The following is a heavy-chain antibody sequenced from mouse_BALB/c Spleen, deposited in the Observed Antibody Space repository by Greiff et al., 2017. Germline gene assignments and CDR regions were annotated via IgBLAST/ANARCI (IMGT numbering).Heavy chain of an antibody. J-gene: IGHJ3*01. Sequence: VQLKQSGAELARPGASVKMSCKASGYTFTSYTMHWVKQRPGQGLEWIGYINPSSGYTNYNQKFKDKATLTAEKSSSTAYMQLSSLTSEDSAVYYCAREENYGGFAYWGQGTLVTVSA. CDR3: AREENYGGFAY. D-gene: IGHD1-1*01. CDR2: INPSSGYT. CDR1: GYTFTSYT. V-gene: IGHV1-4*01.